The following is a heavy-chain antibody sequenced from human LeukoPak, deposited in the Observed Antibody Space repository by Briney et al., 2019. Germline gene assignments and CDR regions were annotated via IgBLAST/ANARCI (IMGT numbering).Heavy chain of an antibody. J-gene: IGHJ6*03. D-gene: IGHD6-13*01. Sequence: GVLRLSCAASGFTFSSYAMSWVRQAPGKGLEWVSAISGSGGSTYYADSVKGRFTISRDNSKNTLYLQMNSLRAEDTAVYYCARVREADSSSWYWDYYYYYYMDVWGKGTTVTVSS. V-gene: IGHV3-23*01. CDR3: ARVREADSSSWYWDYYYYYYMDV. CDR1: GFTFSSYA. CDR2: ISGSGGST.